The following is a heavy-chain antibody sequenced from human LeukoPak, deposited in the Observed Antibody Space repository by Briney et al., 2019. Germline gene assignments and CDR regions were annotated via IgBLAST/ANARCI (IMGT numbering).Heavy chain of an antibody. Sequence: SETLSLTCTVSGGSISSGSYYWSWIRQPAGKGLEWIGRIYTSGSTNYNPSLKSRVTISVDTSKNKFSLKLSSVTAADTAVYYCAGQNIPTPHDYWGQGTQVTVSS. CDR3: AGQNIPTPHDY. D-gene: IGHD2-2*02. CDR2: IYTSGST. CDR1: GGSISSGSYY. J-gene: IGHJ4*02. V-gene: IGHV4-61*02.